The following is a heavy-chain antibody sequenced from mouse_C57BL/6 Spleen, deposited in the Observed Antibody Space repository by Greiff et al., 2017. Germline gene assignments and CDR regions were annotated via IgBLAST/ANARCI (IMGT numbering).Heavy chain of an antibody. V-gene: IGHV10-1*01. D-gene: IGHD1-1*01. CDR2: IRSKSNNYAT. CDR1: GFSFNTYA. CDR3: VRLYGSSYGAY. Sequence: EVKLMESGGGLVQPKGSLKLSCAASGFSFNTYAMNWVRQAPGTGLEWVARIRSKSNNYATYYADSVKDRFTISRDDSESMLYLQMNNLKTEDTAMYYCVRLYGSSYGAYWGQGTLVTVSA. J-gene: IGHJ3*01.